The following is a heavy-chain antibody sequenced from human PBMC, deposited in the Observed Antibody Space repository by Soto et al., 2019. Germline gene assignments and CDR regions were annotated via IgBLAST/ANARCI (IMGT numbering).Heavy chain of an antibody. CDR1: GFTFSSYA. Sequence: GGSLRLSCAASGFTFSSYAMSWVRQAPGKGLEWVSAISGSGGSTYYADSVKGRFTISRDNSKNTLYLQMNSLRAEDTAVYYCANRLTGRNIAAAGHFDYWGQGTLVTVSS. CDR3: ANRLTGRNIAAAGHFDY. V-gene: IGHV3-23*01. CDR2: ISGSGGST. D-gene: IGHD6-13*01. J-gene: IGHJ4*02.